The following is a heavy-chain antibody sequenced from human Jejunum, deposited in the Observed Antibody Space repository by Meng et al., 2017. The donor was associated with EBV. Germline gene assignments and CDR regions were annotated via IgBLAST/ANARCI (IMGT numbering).Heavy chain of an antibody. V-gene: IGHV1-2*02. CDR1: GYSVTDYC. J-gene: IGHJ5*02. D-gene: IGHD3-22*01. CDR2: INLNSGIS. CDR3: ASSTRTGYYDRWFDP. Sequence: VHVGLQGPGVRRLRPSGKVSCKSAGYSVTDYCSHWWSQVPWHGVKGIEWINLNSGISSSSRKFQRRVTVTRAMATTTDHLELGGLDSDDAAVYYCASSTRTGYYDRWFDPWGQGTLVTVSS.